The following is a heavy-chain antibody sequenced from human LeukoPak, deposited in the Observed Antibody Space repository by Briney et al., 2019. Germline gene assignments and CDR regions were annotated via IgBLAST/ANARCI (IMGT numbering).Heavy chain of an antibody. V-gene: IGHV1-69*05. CDR2: FIPIIRTA. J-gene: IGHJ5*02. D-gene: IGHD2-2*01. CDR1: GGTFSSNA. CDR3: AVQTPIVVVPAAMFGCFDP. Sequence: VASLKVSCKAFGGTFSSNAMSWVRQAPGQGLDWMGGFIPIIRTANYAQKFQGRVTITTDESTSTAYMELSSLRSEDTAVYYCAVQTPIVVVPAAMFGCFDPWGQGTLVTVSS.